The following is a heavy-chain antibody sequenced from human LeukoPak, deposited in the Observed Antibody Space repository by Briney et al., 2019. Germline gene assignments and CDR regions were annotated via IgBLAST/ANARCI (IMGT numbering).Heavy chain of an antibody. CDR3: ARYYPETASFDY. V-gene: IGHV1-2*02. CDR1: GYTFTGHY. J-gene: IGHJ4*02. CDR2: INPNSGGT. D-gene: IGHD1-14*01. Sequence: GASVKVSCKASGYTFTGHYMHWVRQAPGQGLEWMGWINPNSGGTNYAQKFQGRVTMARDTSISTAYMELSSLRSEDTAVYYCARYYPETASFDYWGQGTLVTVSS.